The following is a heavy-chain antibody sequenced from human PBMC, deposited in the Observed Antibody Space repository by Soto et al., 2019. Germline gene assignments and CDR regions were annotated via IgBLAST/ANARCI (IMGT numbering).Heavy chain of an antibody. J-gene: IGHJ6*02. D-gene: IGHD1-1*01. V-gene: IGHV4-34*01. Sequence: PXETLSLTCAVYGWSFSGYYWNWIRQPPGKGLEWIGDINHDGSTNYTPSLKSRVAISLDTSKNQLSLRLSSVTAADTAMYYCARGYTTYGMDAWGRGTTVTVSS. CDR1: GWSFSGYY. CDR2: INHDGST. CDR3: ARGYTTYGMDA.